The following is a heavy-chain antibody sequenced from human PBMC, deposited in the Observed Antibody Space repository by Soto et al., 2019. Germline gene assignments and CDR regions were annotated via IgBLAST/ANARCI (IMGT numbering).Heavy chain of an antibody. CDR3: ARDPGIAVAGTPGNYYYYGMDV. V-gene: IGHV3-33*01. Sequence: QVQLVESGGGVVQPGRSLRPSCAASGFTFSSYGMHWVRQAPGKGLEWVAVIWYDGSNKYYADSVKGRFTISRDNSKNTLYLQMNSLRAEDTAVYYCARDPGIAVAGTPGNYYYYGMDVWGQGTTVTVSS. D-gene: IGHD6-19*01. CDR2: IWYDGSNK. CDR1: GFTFSSYG. J-gene: IGHJ6*02.